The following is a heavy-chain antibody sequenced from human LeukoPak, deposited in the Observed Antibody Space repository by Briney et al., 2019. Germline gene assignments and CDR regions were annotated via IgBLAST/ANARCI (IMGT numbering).Heavy chain of an antibody. Sequence: PSETVSLTCTVSGGSISSYYWSWIRQPPGKGLEWIGYIYYSGSTNYNPSLKSRVTISVDTSKKQFPLKLSSVTAADTAVYYCAGGSGSYFVYWGQGTLVTVSS. CDR2: IYYSGST. V-gene: IGHV4-59*08. J-gene: IGHJ4*02. CDR3: AGGSGSYFVY. CDR1: GGSISSYY. D-gene: IGHD3-10*01.